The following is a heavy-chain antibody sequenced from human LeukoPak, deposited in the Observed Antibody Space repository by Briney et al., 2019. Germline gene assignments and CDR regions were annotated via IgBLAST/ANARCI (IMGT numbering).Heavy chain of an antibody. J-gene: IGHJ4*02. CDR2: IWYDGSNK. D-gene: IGHD6-13*01. Sequence: GGSLRLSCAASGFTFSSYGMHWVRQAPGKGLEWVAVIWYDGSNKYYADSVKGRFTISRDNSKNTLYLQMNSLRAEDTAVYYCARDTWRQLEYYSDYWGQGTLVTVSS. CDR1: GFTFSSYG. V-gene: IGHV3-33*01. CDR3: ARDTWRQLEYYSDY.